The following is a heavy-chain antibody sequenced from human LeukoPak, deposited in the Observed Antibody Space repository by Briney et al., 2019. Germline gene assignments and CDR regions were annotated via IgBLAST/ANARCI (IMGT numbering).Heavy chain of an antibody. V-gene: IGHV3-23*01. CDR2: IIGGAGGT. CDR3: ASGSYYYEVDY. D-gene: IGHD1-26*01. J-gene: IGHJ4*02. CDR1: GFTFSSYG. Sequence: GGSLRLSCAASGFTFSSYGMSWVRQAPGKGLEWVSGIIGGAGGTYYADSVKGRFTISRDNAKNSLYLQMNSLRAEDTAVYYCASGSYYYEVDYWGQGTLVTVSS.